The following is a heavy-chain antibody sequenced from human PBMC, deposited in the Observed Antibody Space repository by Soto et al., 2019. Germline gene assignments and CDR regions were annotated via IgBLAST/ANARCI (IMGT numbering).Heavy chain of an antibody. D-gene: IGHD3-3*01. Sequence: QVQLVQSGAEVKKPGASVKVSCKASGYTFTGNFMHWVRQAPGQGLEWMGWINPNSGGTNYAQKFQGKVTMTRDTSIITAYMELSSLRSDDTAVYYCARTELRFLEWSSGYYYAMDVWGQGTTVTVSS. CDR2: INPNSGGT. V-gene: IGHV1-2*02. J-gene: IGHJ6*02. CDR3: ARTELRFLEWSSGYYYAMDV. CDR1: GYTFTGNF.